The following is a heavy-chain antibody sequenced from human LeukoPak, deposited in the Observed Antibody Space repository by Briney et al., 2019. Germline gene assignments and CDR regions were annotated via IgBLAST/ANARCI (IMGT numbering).Heavy chain of an antibody. J-gene: IGHJ6*02. CDR2: MKQEGSQE. D-gene: IGHD6-19*01. Sequence: GGSLGLSCAASGFTFSSYWMTWVRQAPGKGLEWVANMKQEGSQENYVDSVKGRFTISRDNAKNSLYLQMNSLRAEDTAVYYCARVGSGWYAAMGVWGQGTTVTVSS. CDR3: ARVGSGWYAAMGV. V-gene: IGHV3-7*05. CDR1: GFTFSSYW.